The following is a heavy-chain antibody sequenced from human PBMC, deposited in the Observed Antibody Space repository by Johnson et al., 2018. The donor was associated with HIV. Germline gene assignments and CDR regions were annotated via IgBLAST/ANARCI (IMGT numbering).Heavy chain of an antibody. J-gene: IGHJ3*02. CDR3: AKVRRAYYEDAFDI. CDR1: GFTFSSYW. Sequence: LVESGGGLVQPGGSLRLSCAASGFTFSSYWMSWVRQAPGKGLEWVANIKQDGSEKYYVDSVKGRFTISRNNSRDTLYLQMNSLRPEDTAVYYCAKVRRAYYEDAFDIWGQGTMVTVSS. V-gene: IGHV3-7*01. CDR2: IKQDGSEK. D-gene: IGHD3-22*01.